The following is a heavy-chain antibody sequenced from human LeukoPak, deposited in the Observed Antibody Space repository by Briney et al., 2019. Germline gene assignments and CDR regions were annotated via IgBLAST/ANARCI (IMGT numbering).Heavy chain of an antibody. Sequence: SETLSLTCAAYGGSFSGYYWRWIRQPPGKGLEWIAEINHSGSTNYNPSLKSRVTISVDTSKNQFSLKLSSVTAADTAVYYCARDTYYDILTGYFFDYWGQGTLVTVSS. J-gene: IGHJ4*02. V-gene: IGHV4-34*01. D-gene: IGHD3-9*01. CDR1: GGSFSGYY. CDR2: INHSGST. CDR3: ARDTYYDILTGYFFDY.